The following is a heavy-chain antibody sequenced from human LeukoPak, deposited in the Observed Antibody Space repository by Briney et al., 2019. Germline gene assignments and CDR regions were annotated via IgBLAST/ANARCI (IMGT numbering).Heavy chain of an antibody. CDR3: ARHDEQWFGINKINWFDP. J-gene: IGHJ5*02. V-gene: IGHV4-39*01. CDR2: IYYSGST. D-gene: IGHD6-19*01. CDR1: GGSISSSSYY. Sequence: SETLSLTCTVSGGSISSSSYYWGWIRQPPGKGLEWIGSIYYSGSTYYNPSLKSRVTIFVDTSKNQFSLKLSSVTTADTAVYYCARHDEQWFGINKINWFDPWGQGTLVTVSS.